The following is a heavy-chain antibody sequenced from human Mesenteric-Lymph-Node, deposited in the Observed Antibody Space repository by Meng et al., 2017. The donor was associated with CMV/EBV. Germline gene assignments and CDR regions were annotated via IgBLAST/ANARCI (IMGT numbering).Heavy chain of an antibody. V-gene: IGHV1-8*01. Sequence: ASVKVSCKASGYTFTSYDINWVRQATGQGLEWMGWMNPNSGNTGYAQKFQGRVTMTRNTSISTAYMELSSLRSEDTAVYYCARGRRVVGATILEYYFDYWGQGTLVTVSS. CDR2: MNPNSGNT. D-gene: IGHD1-26*01. J-gene: IGHJ4*02. CDR3: ARGRRVVGATILEYYFDY. CDR1: GYTFTSYD.